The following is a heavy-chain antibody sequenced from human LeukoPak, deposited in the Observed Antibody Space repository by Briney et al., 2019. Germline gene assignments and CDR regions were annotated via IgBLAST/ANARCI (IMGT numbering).Heavy chain of an antibody. CDR1: GGPFSNYY. Sequence: SETLSLTCAVYGGPFSNYYWSWIRQPPGKGLEWIGEINHSGTTTYNPPLKSRVTISVDTSKNQFSLKLSSVTAADTAVYYCARANYYDSSALYYYYYMDVWGKGTTVTVSS. CDR2: INHSGTT. D-gene: IGHD3-22*01. CDR3: ARANYYDSSALYYYYYMDV. J-gene: IGHJ6*03. V-gene: IGHV4-34*01.